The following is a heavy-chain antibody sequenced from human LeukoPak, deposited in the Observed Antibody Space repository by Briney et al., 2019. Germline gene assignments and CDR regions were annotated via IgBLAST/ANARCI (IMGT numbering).Heavy chain of an antibody. CDR2: INHSGST. Sequence: PSETLSLTCAVYGGSFSGYYWSWIRQPPGKGLEWIGEINHSGSTNYNPSLKSRVTISLDTSKNQFSLKLSSVTAADTAVYYCARWGFRRDYYDSSGYYDYWGQGTLVTVSS. V-gene: IGHV4-34*01. D-gene: IGHD3-22*01. CDR3: ARWGFRRDYYDSSGYYDY. J-gene: IGHJ4*02. CDR1: GGSFSGYY.